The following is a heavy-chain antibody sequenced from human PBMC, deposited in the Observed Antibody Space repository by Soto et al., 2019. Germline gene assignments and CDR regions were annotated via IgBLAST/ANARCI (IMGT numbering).Heavy chain of an antibody. V-gene: IGHV4-4*07. Sequence: QVQLQESGPGLVEPSETLSLTCTFSGGSISTYSWNWVRQPAGKGREWIGRVDTTGGTNYIASPNSRVTMAVDKSRNQFSVNLTFVYAADTGVYFCAEGDSGAADIWGQGTMVTVS. CDR1: GGSISTYS. CDR2: VDTTGGT. J-gene: IGHJ3*02. CDR3: AEGDSGAADI. D-gene: IGHD2-21*01.